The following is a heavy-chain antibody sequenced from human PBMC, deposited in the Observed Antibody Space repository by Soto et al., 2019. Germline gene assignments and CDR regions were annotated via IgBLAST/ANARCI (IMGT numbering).Heavy chain of an antibody. J-gene: IGHJ5*02. Sequence: SETLSLTCAVSGGSISSGGYSWSWIRQPPGKGLEWIGYIYHSGSTYYDPSLKSRVTISVDRSKNQFSLKLSSVTAADTAVYYCARSLWFGELINWFDPWGQGTLVTVSS. CDR2: IYHSGST. CDR1: GGSISSGGYS. V-gene: IGHV4-30-2*01. CDR3: ARSLWFGELINWFDP. D-gene: IGHD3-10*01.